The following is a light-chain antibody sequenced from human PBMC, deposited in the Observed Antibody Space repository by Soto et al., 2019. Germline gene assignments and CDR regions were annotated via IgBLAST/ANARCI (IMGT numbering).Light chain of an antibody. J-gene: IGLJ1*01. CDR1: SSDVGGYNY. V-gene: IGLV2-11*01. CDR3: QSYDSSLSGDV. Sequence: QSALTQPRSVSGSPGQSVTISCTGTSSDVGGYNYVSWYQQHPGKAPKLMIYDVSKRPSGVPDRFSGSKSGTSASLAITGLQAEDEADYYCQSYDSSLSGDVFGTGTKVTVL. CDR2: DVS.